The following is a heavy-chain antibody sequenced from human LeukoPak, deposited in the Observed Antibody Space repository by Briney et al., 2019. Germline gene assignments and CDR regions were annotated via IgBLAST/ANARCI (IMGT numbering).Heavy chain of an antibody. D-gene: IGHD3-22*01. CDR3: ASWEDSSGYYPGNWFDP. J-gene: IGHJ5*02. CDR2: INPNSGNT. V-gene: IGHV1-8*02. Sequence: ASVKVSCKASGYTFTGYYMHWVRQAPGQGLEWMGWINPNSGNTGYAQKFQGRVTMTRNTSISTAYMELSSLRSEDTAVYYCASWEDSSGYYPGNWFDPWGQGTLVTVSS. CDR1: GYTFTGYY.